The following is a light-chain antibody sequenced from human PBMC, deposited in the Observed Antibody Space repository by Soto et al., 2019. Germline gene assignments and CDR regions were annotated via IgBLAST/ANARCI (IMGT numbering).Light chain of an antibody. CDR2: GAS. CDR1: QSVTSN. CDR3: QRYNNWPRT. Sequence: EVVMTQSPDTLSVSPGERATLSCRASQSVTSNLAWYQQKLGQAPRLLIYGASTRATGISARFSGSGSGTEFTLTISSLQSEDFAIYYCQRYNNWPRTFGQGTRWIS. V-gene: IGKV3-15*01. J-gene: IGKJ1*01.